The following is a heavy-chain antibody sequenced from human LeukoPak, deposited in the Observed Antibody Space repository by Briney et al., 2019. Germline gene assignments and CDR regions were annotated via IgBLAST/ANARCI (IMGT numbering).Heavy chain of an antibody. CDR2: ISSSSSYI. D-gene: IGHD3-16*01. CDR1: GFTFSSYS. J-gene: IGHJ4*02. CDR3: ARGVVARGDY. Sequence: SGGSLRLSCAASGFTFSSYSMNWVRQAPGKGLEWVSSISSSSSYIYYADSVKGRFTISRDNAKNSLYLQMNSLRAEDTAVYYCARGVVARGDYWGQGTLVTVSS. V-gene: IGHV3-21*01.